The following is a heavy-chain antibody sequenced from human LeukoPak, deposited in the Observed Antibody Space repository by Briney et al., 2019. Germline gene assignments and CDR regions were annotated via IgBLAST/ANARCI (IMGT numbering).Heavy chain of an antibody. CDR2: ISAYNGNT. CDR1: GDTFTSYG. D-gene: IGHD6-19*01. J-gene: IGHJ4*02. Sequence: SGKVSCKASGDTFTSYGISWVRQAPGQGLEWMGWISAYNGNTNYAQKLQGRVTMTTDTSTSTAYMELRSLRSDDTAVYYCARDRVDSSGFIAQVGYWGQGTLVTVSS. V-gene: IGHV1-18*01. CDR3: ARDRVDSSGFIAQVGY.